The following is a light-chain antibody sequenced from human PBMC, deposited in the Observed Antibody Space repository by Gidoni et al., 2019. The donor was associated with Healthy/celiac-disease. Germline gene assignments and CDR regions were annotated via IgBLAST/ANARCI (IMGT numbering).Light chain of an antibody. Sequence: SYELTQPPSVSVSPGQTASLTCSGAKLGDKYACWYQQKPGQSPVLVIYQDSKRPSGIPGRFPGSNSGNTATLTISGTQAMDEADYYCQAWDSSTVVFGGGTKLTVL. V-gene: IGLV3-1*01. J-gene: IGLJ2*01. CDR1: KLGDKY. CDR3: QAWDSSTVV. CDR2: QDS.